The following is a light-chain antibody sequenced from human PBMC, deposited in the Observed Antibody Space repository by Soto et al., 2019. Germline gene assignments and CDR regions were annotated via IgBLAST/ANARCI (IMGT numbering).Light chain of an antibody. Sequence: EIVLTQSPATLSLSPGERATLSCRASQSVDTFLAWYQQKPGRTPRLLIYDTSNRATGIPPRFSGSGSGTDFTLTISRLKPEDFAVYYCQVRTEWPPFMYSFGQGTKLEVK. CDR3: QVRTEWPPFMYS. CDR1: QSVDTF. CDR2: DTS. J-gene: IGKJ2*01. V-gene: IGKV3-11*01.